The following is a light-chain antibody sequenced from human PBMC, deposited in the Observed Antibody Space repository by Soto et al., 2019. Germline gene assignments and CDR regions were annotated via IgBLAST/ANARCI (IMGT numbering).Light chain of an antibody. V-gene: IGLV2-14*01. J-gene: IGLJ1*01. Sequence: QSVLTQPASVSGSPGQSIAISCTGTSSDVGAYNYVSWYQQYPGKAPKLMIYDVSNRPSGVSNRFSGSTSGNTASLTISGLQAEDEADYYCSSYTSSDTYVFGTGTKVTVL. CDR3: SSYTSSDTYV. CDR1: SSDVGAYNY. CDR2: DVS.